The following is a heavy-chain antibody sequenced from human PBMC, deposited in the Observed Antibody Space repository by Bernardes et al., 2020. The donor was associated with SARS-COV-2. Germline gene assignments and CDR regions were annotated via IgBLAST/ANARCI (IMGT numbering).Heavy chain of an antibody. CDR2: IKSKTDGGTT. Sequence: GGSLRLSCAASGCTFSNAWMSWVRQAPGKGLEWVGRIKSKTDGGTTDYAAPVKGRFTISRDDSKNTLYLQMNSLKTEDTAVYYCTTVVYCGGDCYPDGAFDYWGQGTLVTVSS. CDR1: GCTFSNAW. J-gene: IGHJ4*02. D-gene: IGHD2-21*02. V-gene: IGHV3-15*01. CDR3: TTVVYCGGDCYPDGAFDY.